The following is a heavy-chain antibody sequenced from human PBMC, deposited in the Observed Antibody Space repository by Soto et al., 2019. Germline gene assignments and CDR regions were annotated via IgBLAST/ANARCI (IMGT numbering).Heavy chain of an antibody. V-gene: IGHV3-33*01. Sequence: GGSLRLSCAASGFTFSSYGMHWVRQSPGKGLEWVVVIWYDGSNKYYADSVKGRFTISRDNSKNTLYLQMNSLRAEDTAVYYCARDRVAARPGYYYGMDVWGQGTTVTVSS. CDR1: GFTFSSYG. D-gene: IGHD6-6*01. J-gene: IGHJ6*02. CDR2: IWYDGSNK. CDR3: ARDRVAARPGYYYGMDV.